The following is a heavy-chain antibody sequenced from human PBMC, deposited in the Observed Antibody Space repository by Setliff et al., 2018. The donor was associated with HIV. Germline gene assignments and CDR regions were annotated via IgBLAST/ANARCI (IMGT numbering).Heavy chain of an antibody. D-gene: IGHD3-22*01. V-gene: IGHV3-48*01. CDR3: ARDPSGYYLYYYYAMDV. CDR1: GFTFSSYA. CDR2: ISSSSTTI. Sequence: ALRLSCAASGFTFSSYAMNWVRQAPGKGLEWVSYISSSSTTIYYAGSVKGRFTISRDNAKKSLYLQMNSLRAEDTAVYYCARDPSGYYLYYYYAMDVWGQGTTVTVS. J-gene: IGHJ6*02.